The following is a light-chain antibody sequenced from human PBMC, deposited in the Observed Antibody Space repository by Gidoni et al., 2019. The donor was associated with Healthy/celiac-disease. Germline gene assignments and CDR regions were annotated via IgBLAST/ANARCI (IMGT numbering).Light chain of an antibody. CDR1: QSISSW. CDR3: QQYNSSPIT. Sequence: DIQMTQSPSTLSAPVGDRVTITCRASQSISSWLAWYQQKPGKAPKLLIYKASSLESGVPSRFSGSGSGTEFTLTISSLQPDDFATYYCQQYNSSPITFGQGTRLEIK. J-gene: IGKJ5*01. CDR2: KAS. V-gene: IGKV1-5*03.